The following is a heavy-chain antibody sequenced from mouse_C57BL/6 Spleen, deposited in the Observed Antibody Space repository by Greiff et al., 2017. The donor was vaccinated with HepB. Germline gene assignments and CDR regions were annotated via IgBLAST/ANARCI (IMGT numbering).Heavy chain of an antibody. CDR1: GYTFTDYY. CDR3: ARRGPITTVVEGYFDV. J-gene: IGHJ1*03. Sequence: EVKLQESGPVLVKPGASVKMSCKASGYTFTDYYMNWVKQSHGKSLEWIGVINPYNGGTSYNQKFKGKATLTVDKSSSTAYMELNSRTSEDSAVYYCARRGPITTVVEGYFDVWGTGTTVTVSS. D-gene: IGHD1-1*01. CDR2: INPYNGGT. V-gene: IGHV1-19*01.